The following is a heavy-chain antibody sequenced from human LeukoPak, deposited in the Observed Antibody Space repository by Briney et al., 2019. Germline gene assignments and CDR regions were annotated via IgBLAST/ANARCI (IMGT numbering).Heavy chain of an antibody. J-gene: IGHJ4*02. Sequence: GGSRRLSCQAPGSTLSAYYMSWTRKPPGKGLEWVSYISSSGSTIYYADSVKGRFTISRDNAKNSLYLQMNSLRAEDTAVYYCARDGTLDWTFDYWGQGTLVTVSS. CDR2: ISSSGSTI. CDR1: GSTLSAYY. D-gene: IGHD3-3*01. V-gene: IGHV3-11*01. CDR3: ARDGTLDWTFDY.